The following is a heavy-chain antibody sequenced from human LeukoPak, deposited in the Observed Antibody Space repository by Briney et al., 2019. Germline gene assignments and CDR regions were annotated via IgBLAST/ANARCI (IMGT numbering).Heavy chain of an antibody. V-gene: IGHV1-3*03. CDR2: INAGNGNT. CDR3: ARGKNFWSGWGSTHHQSFDY. D-gene: IGHD3-3*01. Sequence: EASVKVSCKASGYSFTSNVISWVRQAPGQRLEWMGWINAGNGNTKYSQEFQGRVTITRDTSASTAYMELSSLRSEDMAVYYCARGKNFWSGWGSTHHQSFDYWGQGTLVTVSS. J-gene: IGHJ4*02. CDR1: GYSFTSNV.